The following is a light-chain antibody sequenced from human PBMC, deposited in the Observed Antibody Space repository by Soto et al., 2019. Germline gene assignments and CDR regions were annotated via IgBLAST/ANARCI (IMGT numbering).Light chain of an antibody. CDR2: KAS. CDR3: QQYNGYPHT. CDR1: QSISTW. Sequence: DIQMTQSPSTLSASVGDRVTITCRASQSISTWLAWYQQKPGKAPKLLIYKASSLRNGVPSRFSGSGSGTEFTLTIYCLQPDDFASYYCQQYNGYPHTFCQGTKLEIK. J-gene: IGKJ2*01. V-gene: IGKV1-5*03.